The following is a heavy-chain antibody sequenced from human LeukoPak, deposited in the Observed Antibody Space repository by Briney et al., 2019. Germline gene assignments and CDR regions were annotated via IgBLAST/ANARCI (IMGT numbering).Heavy chain of an antibody. Sequence: SETLSLTCTVSGGSLSSSSYYWGWIRQPPGKGLEWIGSIYYSGSTYYNPSPKIRFTISVDTSKNQFSLKLSSVTAADTAVYYCARVGSGWYYYYMDVWGKGTTVTVSS. V-gene: IGHV4-39*07. CDR1: GGSLSSSSYY. J-gene: IGHJ6*03. D-gene: IGHD6-19*01. CDR3: ARVGSGWYYYYMDV. CDR2: IYYSGST.